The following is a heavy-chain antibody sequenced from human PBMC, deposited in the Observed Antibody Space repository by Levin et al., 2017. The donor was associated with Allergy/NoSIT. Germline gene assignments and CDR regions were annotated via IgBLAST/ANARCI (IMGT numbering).Heavy chain of an antibody. CDR1: GAYITSSK. CDR3: VRDYNFGLHV. D-gene: IGHD5-24*01. Sequence: PSETLSLTCSVSGAYITSSKWTWIRQPPGKGLQWIGDSQITDYNPSLRGRVSISIDTSKNQLSLRLTSVTAADTAVYYCVRDYNFGLHVWGPGTTVTVTS. V-gene: IGHV4-59*01. CDR2: SQIT. J-gene: IGHJ6*02.